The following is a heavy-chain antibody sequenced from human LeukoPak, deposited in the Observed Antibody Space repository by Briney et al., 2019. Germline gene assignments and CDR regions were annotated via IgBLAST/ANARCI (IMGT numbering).Heavy chain of an antibody. Sequence: PSETLSLTCTVSGGSISSYYWSWIRQPPGKGLEWIGYIYYSGSTNYNPSLKSRVTISIDTSKNQFSLKVSSVTAADTAVYYCARSRYGSTNTNYYMDVWGKGTTVTVSS. D-gene: IGHD2-2*01. J-gene: IGHJ6*03. CDR1: GGSISSYY. V-gene: IGHV4-59*01. CDR2: IYYSGST. CDR3: ARSRYGSTNTNYYMDV.